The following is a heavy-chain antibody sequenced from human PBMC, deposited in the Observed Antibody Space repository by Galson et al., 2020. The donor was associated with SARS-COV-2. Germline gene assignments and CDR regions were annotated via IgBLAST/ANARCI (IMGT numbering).Heavy chain of an antibody. D-gene: IGHD3-3*01. Sequence: GGSLRLSCAGSGFTFSTYSMTWVRQAPGKGLEWVSSISSSSSYIYYADSLKGRFAISRDNAKNSLYLQINSLRAEDTAVYYCARGYEFWNGFDYWGQGTMVTVSS. CDR2: ISSSSSYI. CDR1: GFTFSTYS. J-gene: IGHJ4*02. CDR3: ARGYEFWNGFDY. V-gene: IGHV3-21*01.